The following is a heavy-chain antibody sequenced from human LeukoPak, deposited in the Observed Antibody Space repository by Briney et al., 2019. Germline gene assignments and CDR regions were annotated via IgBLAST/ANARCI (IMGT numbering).Heavy chain of an antibody. CDR3: ARHPYQLLWLSWFDP. D-gene: IGHD2-2*01. CDR2: IYYSGST. V-gene: IGHV4-39*01. Sequence: PSETLSLTCTVSGGSSGSSRYYWGWIRQPPGKGLEWIGSIYYSGSTYYNPSLKSRVTISVDTSKNQFSLKLSSVTAADTAVYYCARHPYQLLWLSWFDPWGQGTLVTVSS. J-gene: IGHJ5*02. CDR1: GGSSGSSRYY.